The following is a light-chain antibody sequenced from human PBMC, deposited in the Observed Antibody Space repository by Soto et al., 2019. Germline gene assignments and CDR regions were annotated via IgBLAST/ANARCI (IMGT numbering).Light chain of an antibody. J-gene: IGKJ1*01. CDR2: DAS. V-gene: IGKV3-11*01. CDR3: QQRSNWPPWT. CDR1: QSVSSY. Sequence: EVVMTQSAATLSVSPGERATLSCRFSQSVSSYLAWNQQKPGQAPRLLIYDASNRATGIPARFSGSGSGTDFTLTISSLEPEDFAVYYCQQRSNWPPWTFGQGTKVDI.